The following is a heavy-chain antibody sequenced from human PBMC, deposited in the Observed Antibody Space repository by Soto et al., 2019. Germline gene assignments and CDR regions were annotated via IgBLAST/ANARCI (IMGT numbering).Heavy chain of an antibody. D-gene: IGHD3-3*01. CDR1: GFTFSSYW. CDR2: IKPDGTEK. CDR3: ARERQMYYDFWSGYSYYFDY. Sequence: PGGSLRLSCAASGFTFSSYWMNWVRQAPGKGLEWVASIKPDGTEKYYVDSVKGRFTISRDNAEDSLYLQMNTLRAEDTAVYYCARERQMYYDFWSGYSYYFDYWGQGT. J-gene: IGHJ4*02. V-gene: IGHV3-7*03.